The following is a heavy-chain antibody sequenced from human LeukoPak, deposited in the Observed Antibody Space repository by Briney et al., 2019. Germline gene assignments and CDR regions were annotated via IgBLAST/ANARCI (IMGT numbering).Heavy chain of an antibody. J-gene: IGHJ4*02. D-gene: IGHD6-13*01. CDR2: IDPSDSYT. CDR3: AIGLFSSSWCFDY. Sequence: GESLKISCKGSGYSFTSYWISWVRQMPEKGLEWMGRIDPSDSYTNYSPSFQGHVTISADKSISTAYLQWSSLKASDTAIYYCAIGLFSSSWCFDYWGQGTLVPVSS. V-gene: IGHV5-10-1*01. CDR1: GYSFTSYW.